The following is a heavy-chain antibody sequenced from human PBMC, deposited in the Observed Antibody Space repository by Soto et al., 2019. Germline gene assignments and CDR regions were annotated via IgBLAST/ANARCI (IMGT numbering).Heavy chain of an antibody. D-gene: IGHD2-21*01. CDR3: AKDRRGGEYPAFDL. V-gene: IGHV3-23*01. J-gene: IGHJ3*01. Sequence: DVPLLESGGGLVQPGGSLRLSCVASGFTLSDYDMGWVRQAPGKGLEWVSLIRGDGGATYYARSLEGRLTISRDTSENPLYLQMNSLRVEDTALYYCAKDRRGGEYPAFDLWGQGTLVTVSS. CDR1: GFTLSDYD. CDR2: IRGDGGAT.